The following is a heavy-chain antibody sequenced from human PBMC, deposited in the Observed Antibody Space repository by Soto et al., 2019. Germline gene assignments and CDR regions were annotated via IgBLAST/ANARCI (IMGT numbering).Heavy chain of an antibody. CDR3: AAGYSSGLYYFDY. V-gene: IGHV3-23*01. Sequence: EVQLLESGGGLVQPGGSLRLSCAASGFTFSSYAMSWVRQAPGKGLEWVSAISGSGGSTYYADSVKGRFTISRDKSKNALYLQMNSLRAEDTAVYYCAAGYSSGLYYFDYWGQGTLVTVSS. CDR1: GFTFSSYA. D-gene: IGHD6-19*01. J-gene: IGHJ4*02. CDR2: ISGSGGST.